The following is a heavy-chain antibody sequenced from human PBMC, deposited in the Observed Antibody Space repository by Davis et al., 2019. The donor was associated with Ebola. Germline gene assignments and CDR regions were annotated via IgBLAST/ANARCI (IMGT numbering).Heavy chain of an antibody. CDR1: GYTFTSYG. V-gene: IGHV1-2*02. D-gene: IGHD3-22*01. CDR3: ARERTSGESSGYGGMDV. J-gene: IGHJ6*02. Sequence: ASVKVSCKASGYTFTSYGISWVRQAPGQGLEWMGWINPNSGGTNYAQKFQGRVTMTRDTSTSTVYMELSSLTSEDTAVFYCARERTSGESSGYGGMDVWGQGTTVTVSS. CDR2: INPNSGGT.